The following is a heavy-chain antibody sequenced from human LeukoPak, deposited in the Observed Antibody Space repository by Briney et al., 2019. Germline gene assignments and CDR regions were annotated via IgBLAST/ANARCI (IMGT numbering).Heavy chain of an antibody. Sequence: GGSLRLSCTASGFTFSIYAMHWVRQAPGKGLEYVSGISDEGGSTYYAKSVRGRFIISRDNSKNTLYLQMGSLRADDMAVYYCARVDSTGWDDAFDYWGQGTLVTVSS. CDR1: GFTFSIYA. D-gene: IGHD6-19*01. J-gene: IGHJ4*02. V-gene: IGHV3-64*01. CDR3: ARVDSTGWDDAFDY. CDR2: ISDEGGST.